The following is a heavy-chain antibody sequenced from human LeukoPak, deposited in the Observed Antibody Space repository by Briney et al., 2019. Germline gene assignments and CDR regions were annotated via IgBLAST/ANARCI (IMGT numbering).Heavy chain of an antibody. CDR1: GYTFTSYY. D-gene: IGHD5-12*01. CDR3: AKNSGYDKYADY. CDR2: INPSGGST. V-gene: IGHV1-46*01. J-gene: IGHJ4*02. Sequence: GASVNVSCKASGYTFTSYYMHWVRQAPGQGLEWMGIINPSGGSTSYAQKFQGRVTMTRDTSTSTVYMELSSLRSEDTAVYYCAKNSGYDKYADYWGQGTLVTVSS.